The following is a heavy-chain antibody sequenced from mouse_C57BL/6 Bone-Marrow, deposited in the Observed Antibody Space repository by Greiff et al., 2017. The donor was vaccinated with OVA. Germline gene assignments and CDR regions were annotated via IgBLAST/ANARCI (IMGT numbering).Heavy chain of an antibody. D-gene: IGHD1-1*01. Sequence: QVQLQQPGAELVKPGASVKLSCKASGYTFTSYWMHWVKQRPGQGLEWIGMIHPNSGSTNYNEKFKGKATLTVDKSSSTAYMQLSSLTSEDSAVYYCATTGDWYFDVWGTGTTVTVSS. CDR2: IHPNSGST. J-gene: IGHJ1*03. V-gene: IGHV1-64*01. CDR3: ATTGDWYFDV. CDR1: GYTFTSYW.